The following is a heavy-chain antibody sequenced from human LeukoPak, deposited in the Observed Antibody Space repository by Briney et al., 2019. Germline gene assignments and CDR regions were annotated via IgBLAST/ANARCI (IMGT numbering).Heavy chain of an antibody. J-gene: IGHJ3*02. D-gene: IGHD3-10*01. CDR3: ARDRDPSSPYDAFDI. Sequence: ASVKVCCKASGYTFTGYYIFWVRQAPGQGLEWVGWINPNSGGTNYPQKFQGRVTLTRDTSISTAYMELIRLQSDDTAVYYCARDRDPSSPYDAFDIWGQGTMVTVSS. V-gene: IGHV1-2*02. CDR1: GYTFTGYY. CDR2: INPNSGGT.